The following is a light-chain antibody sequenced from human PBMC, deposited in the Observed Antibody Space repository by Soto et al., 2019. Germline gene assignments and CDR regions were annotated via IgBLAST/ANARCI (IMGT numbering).Light chain of an antibody. J-gene: IGLJ1*01. CDR1: SRDIGGYNH. CDR2: DVA. CDR3: QSYDISLRGFV. Sequence: QSVLTQPPSVSGSPGQSVTISCTGTSRDIGGYNHVSWYQQHPGKAPKLIVYDVAKRPSGVPDRFSASKSDTSASLAISGLQAEDEADYYCQSYDISLRGFVFGTGTKLTVL. V-gene: IGLV2-11*01.